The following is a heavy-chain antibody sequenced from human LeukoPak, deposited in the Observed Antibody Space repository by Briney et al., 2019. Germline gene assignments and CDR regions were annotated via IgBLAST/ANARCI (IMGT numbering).Heavy chain of an antibody. Sequence: GGFLRLSCAASGFTFSDYYMSWIRQAPGKGLEWVSYISSSYSTINYADSVKGRFTISRDNDKNLLYLQMNSLRTEDTAVYFCARVGRGRAAAGFGAFDIWGQGTMVTVSS. CDR3: ARVGRGRAAAGFGAFDI. CDR2: ISSSYSTI. D-gene: IGHD6-13*01. CDR1: GFTFSDYY. J-gene: IGHJ3*02. V-gene: IGHV3-11*01.